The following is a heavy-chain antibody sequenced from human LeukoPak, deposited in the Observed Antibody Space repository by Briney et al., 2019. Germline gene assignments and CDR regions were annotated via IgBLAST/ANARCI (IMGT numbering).Heavy chain of an antibody. Sequence: GGSLRLSCAASGFTFDDYAMHWVRQAPGKGLEWVSGISWNSGSIGYADSVKGRFTISRDNAKNSLYLQMNSLRAEDTAVYYCARDRGKAGPFDYWGQGTLVTVSS. CDR3: ARDRGKAGPFDY. D-gene: IGHD3-16*01. CDR2: ISWNSGSI. CDR1: GFTFDDYA. V-gene: IGHV3-9*01. J-gene: IGHJ4*02.